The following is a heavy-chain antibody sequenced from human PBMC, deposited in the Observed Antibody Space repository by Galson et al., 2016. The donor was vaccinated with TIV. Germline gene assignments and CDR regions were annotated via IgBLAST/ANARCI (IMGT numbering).Heavy chain of an antibody. V-gene: IGHV3-7*03. CDR3: AREKAVVPALLGF. J-gene: IGHJ4*02. Sequence: SLRLSCAASGFPFSNYVMSWVRQAPGKGLEWVANIKEDGREEYYVDSVTGRFTVSRDNARNSLFLQMNSLRAEDTAIYYCAREKAVVPALLGFWGQGVPVTVSP. CDR1: GFPFSNYV. CDR2: IKEDGREE. D-gene: IGHD2-15*01.